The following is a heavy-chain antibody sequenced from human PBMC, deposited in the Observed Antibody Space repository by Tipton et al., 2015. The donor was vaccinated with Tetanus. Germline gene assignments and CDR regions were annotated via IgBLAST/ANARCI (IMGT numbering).Heavy chain of an antibody. Sequence: SLRLSCAASGFTFSNYYMHWVRQAPGKGLVWVSRINSDGSSTSYADSVKGRFTISRDNAKNTLYLRMNSLAAEDTAVYYCTRDRLAYCSGGFCYGPLASWGQGTLVTVSS. J-gene: IGHJ4*02. CDR3: TRDRLAYCSGGFCYGPLAS. CDR2: INSDGSST. D-gene: IGHD2-15*01. V-gene: IGHV3-74*01. CDR1: GFTFSNYY.